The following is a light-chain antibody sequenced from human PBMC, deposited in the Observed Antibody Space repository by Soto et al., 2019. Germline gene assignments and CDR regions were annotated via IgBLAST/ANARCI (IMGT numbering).Light chain of an antibody. CDR1: QSFSIH. Sequence: EIVMTQSPATLSVSPGERVTLSYRASQSFSIHLAWYQQRPGQAPRLLIYGASTRATGIPARFSGSGSGTEFTLTISSLQSEDFAVYYCQQYEGWPYTFGQGTKVDIK. CDR3: QQYEGWPYT. J-gene: IGKJ2*01. CDR2: GAS. V-gene: IGKV3-15*01.